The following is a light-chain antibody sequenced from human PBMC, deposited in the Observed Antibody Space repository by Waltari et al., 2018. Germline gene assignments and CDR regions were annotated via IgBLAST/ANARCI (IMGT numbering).Light chain of an antibody. CDR2: GAS. CDR3: QQYGSSPRT. CDR1: QSVSSSS. Sequence: EIVLTQSPATLSLSPGERATLSCRASQSVSSSSLAWYQQKPGQAPRLLIYGASSKSTGIPDRFSGSGSGTHFTLTISRLEPEDFAVYYCQQYGSSPRTFGQGTKLEIK. V-gene: IGKV3-20*01. J-gene: IGKJ2*01.